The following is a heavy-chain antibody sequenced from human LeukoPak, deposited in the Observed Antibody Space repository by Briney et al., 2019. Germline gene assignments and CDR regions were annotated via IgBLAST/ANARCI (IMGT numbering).Heavy chain of an antibody. D-gene: IGHD1-26*01. CDR1: GFTFSSYS. V-gene: IGHV3-21*01. CDR2: ISSSSSYI. Sequence: QSGGSLRLSCAASGFTFSSYSMNWVRQAPGKGLEWVSSISSSSSYIYYADSVKGRFTISRDNAKNSLYLQMNSLRAEDTAVYYCARQWELRGDDAFGIWGQGTMVTVSS. J-gene: IGHJ3*02. CDR3: ARQWELRGDDAFGI.